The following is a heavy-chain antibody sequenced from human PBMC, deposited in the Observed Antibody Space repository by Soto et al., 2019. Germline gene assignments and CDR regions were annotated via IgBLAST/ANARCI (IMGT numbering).Heavy chain of an antibody. D-gene: IGHD6-6*01. CDR1: GFSISSTSYY. V-gene: IGHV4-39*01. CDR3: ARRIAARAYFDY. CDR2: IYYSGTT. Sequence: SETLSLTCTVSGFSISSTSYYWVWIRQPPGKGLEWIGGIYYSGTTYYNPSLESRITISVDTSKNQFSLKLSSVTAADTAVYYCARRIAARAYFDYWGQGTLVTVSS. J-gene: IGHJ4*02.